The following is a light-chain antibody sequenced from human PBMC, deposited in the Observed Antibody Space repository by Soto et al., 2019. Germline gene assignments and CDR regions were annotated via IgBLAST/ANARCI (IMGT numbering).Light chain of an antibody. CDR2: GAT. V-gene: IGKV3-15*01. J-gene: IGKJ1*01. CDR1: QSVSSN. CDR3: QQYHIWPSWT. Sequence: DIVLTQSPATLSVSPGERATLSCRASQSVSSNLAWYQQRPGQAPRLLIYGATTRATGIPARFSGSGSGTEFTLTISSLQSGDFAVYFCQQYHIWPSWTFGQGTKVDIK.